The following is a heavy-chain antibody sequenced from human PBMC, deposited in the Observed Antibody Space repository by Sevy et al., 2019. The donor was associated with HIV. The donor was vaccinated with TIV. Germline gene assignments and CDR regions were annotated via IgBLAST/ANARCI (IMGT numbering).Heavy chain of an antibody. D-gene: IGHD2-15*01. CDR2: INAISSNI. CDR3: ARDLFSGGNAVYGY. J-gene: IGHJ4*02. Sequence: GGSLRLSCAASGFTFSSYAMNWVRQAPGKGLEWVSSINAISSNIYYADSVKGRFTISRDNAENSLFLQMNSVRAEDTAVYYCARDLFSGGNAVYGYWGQGTLVAVSS. V-gene: IGHV3-21*01. CDR1: GFTFSSYA.